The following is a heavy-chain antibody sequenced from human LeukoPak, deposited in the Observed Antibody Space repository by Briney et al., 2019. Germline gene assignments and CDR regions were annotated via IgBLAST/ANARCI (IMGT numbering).Heavy chain of an antibody. CDR1: GGSITNYY. Sequence: SETLSLTCTVSGGSITNYYWSWIRQPPGKGLEWIGYMYDSGNTNYNPSLKSRVTISVDTSKNQFSLKLNSVTAADTAVYYCARADNYYDSSGRFDYWGQGTLVTVSS. V-gene: IGHV4-59*13. J-gene: IGHJ4*02. CDR3: ARADNYYDSSGRFDY. CDR2: MYDSGNT. D-gene: IGHD3-22*01.